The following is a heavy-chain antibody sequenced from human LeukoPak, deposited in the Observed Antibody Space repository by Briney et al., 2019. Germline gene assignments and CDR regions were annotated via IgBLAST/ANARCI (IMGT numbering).Heavy chain of an antibody. J-gene: IGHJ4*02. CDR3: AKDKAGTIVWYGRWAIGLFDY. CDR2: IGWGGGSK. V-gene: IGHV3-43*02. CDR1: GFNFDAYA. D-gene: IGHD6-13*01. Sequence: PGGSLRLSCAASGFNFDAYAMHWVRQAPGKGLQWISLIGWGGGSKYYADSVKGRFIISRDNSRNSLYLQMNSLTTEDTAFYYCAKDKAGTIVWYGRWAIGLFDYWGQGTLLTVSS.